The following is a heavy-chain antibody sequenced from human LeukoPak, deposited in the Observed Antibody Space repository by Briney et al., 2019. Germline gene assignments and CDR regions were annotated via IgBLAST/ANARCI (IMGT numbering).Heavy chain of an antibody. Sequence: SETLSLTCAVYGGSFSSYYWSWIRQPPGKGLEWIGEVNHSGSTNYNPSLKSRVTISVDTSKNQFSLKLSSVTAADTAVYYCARVEPEGYYMDVWGKGTTVTVSS. CDR3: ARVEPEGYYMDV. CDR1: GGSFSSYY. D-gene: IGHD1-14*01. V-gene: IGHV4-34*01. J-gene: IGHJ6*03. CDR2: VNHSGST.